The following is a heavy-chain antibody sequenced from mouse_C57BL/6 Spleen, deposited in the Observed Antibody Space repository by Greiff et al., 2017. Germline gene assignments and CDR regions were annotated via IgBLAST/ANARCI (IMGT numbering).Heavy chain of an antibody. CDR3: ARGSYDGYFDV. D-gene: IGHD2-12*01. V-gene: IGHV1-26*01. J-gene: IGHJ1*03. CDR2: INPNNGGT. CDR1: GYTFTDYY. Sequence: VQLQQSGPELVKPGASVKISCKASGYTFTDYYMNWVKQSHGKSLEWIGDINPNNGGTSYNQKFKGKATLTVDKSSSTAYMELRSLTSEDSAVYYCARGSYDGYFDVWGKGTTVTVSS.